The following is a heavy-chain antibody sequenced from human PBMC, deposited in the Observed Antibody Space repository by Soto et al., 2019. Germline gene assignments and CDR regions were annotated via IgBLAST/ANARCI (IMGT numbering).Heavy chain of an antibody. D-gene: IGHD3-10*01. CDR1: GFTFSSYA. J-gene: IGHJ4*02. Sequence: GGSLRLSCAASGFTFSSYAMHWVRQAPGKGLEWVAVISYDGSNKYYADSVKGRFTISRDNSKNTLYLQMNSLRAEDTAVYYCARDRMVRGVPIDYWGQGTLVTVSS. CDR3: ARDRMVRGVPIDY. CDR2: ISYDGSNK. V-gene: IGHV3-30-3*01.